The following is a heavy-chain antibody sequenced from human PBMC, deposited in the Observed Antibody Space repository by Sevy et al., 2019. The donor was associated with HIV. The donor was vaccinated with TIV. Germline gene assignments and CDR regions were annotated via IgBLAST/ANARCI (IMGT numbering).Heavy chain of an antibody. D-gene: IGHD5-12*01. CDR1: GFTFSTYA. Sequence: GGSLRLSCAASGFTFSTYAMSWVRQAPGKGLEWVSGISGSGISIYYAGSVEGRFTISRDNSKNTVYLQMNSLRAEDTAVYYCDIHGYDDDAPWGQGTLVTVSS. CDR3: DIHGYDDDAP. J-gene: IGHJ5*02. CDR2: ISGSGISI. V-gene: IGHV3-23*01.